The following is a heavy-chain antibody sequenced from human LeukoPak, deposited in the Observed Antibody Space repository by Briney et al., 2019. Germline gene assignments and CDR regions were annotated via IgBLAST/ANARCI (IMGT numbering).Heavy chain of an antibody. CDR1: GFTFSTYS. D-gene: IGHD2-2*01. Sequence: GGPVTLFCAASGFTFSTYSMNWVRQAPGEALVGVSYISSSSSVIYYADSVKGRFTISRDNAKKSLYLQMNSLRDEDTAVYYCARASTYCSSTTCYFDYWGQGTLVTVSS. V-gene: IGHV3-48*02. CDR3: ARASTYCSSTTCYFDY. CDR2: ISSSSSVI. J-gene: IGHJ4*02.